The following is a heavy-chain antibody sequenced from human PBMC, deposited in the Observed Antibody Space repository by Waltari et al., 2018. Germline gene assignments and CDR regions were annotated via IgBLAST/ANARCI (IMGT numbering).Heavy chain of an antibody. J-gene: IGHJ4*02. CDR3: AKDGVGTDYFDY. CDR1: GFTFSSYA. V-gene: IGHV3-23*01. D-gene: IGHD1-1*01. CDR2: ISGSGGST. Sequence: EVQLLESGGGLVQPGGSLRLSCAASGFTFSSYALSWVRQAPGKGLEWVSAISGSGGSTYYADSVKGRFTISRDNSKNTLYLQMNSLRAEDTAVYYCAKDGVGTDYFDYWGQGTLVTVSS.